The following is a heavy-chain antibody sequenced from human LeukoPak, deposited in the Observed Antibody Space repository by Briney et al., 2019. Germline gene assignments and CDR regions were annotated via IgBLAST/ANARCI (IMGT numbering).Heavy chain of an antibody. V-gene: IGHV1-18*01. Sequence: GASVKVSCKASGYTFSSYGISWVRQAPGQGLEWMGWISAYNGNTNYAQKLQGRVTMTTDTSTSTVYMGLRSLRSDDTAVYYCARALGATVTTPFDYWGQGTLVTVSS. CDR2: ISAYNGNT. D-gene: IGHD4-17*01. CDR3: ARALGATVTTPFDY. CDR1: GYTFSSYG. J-gene: IGHJ4*02.